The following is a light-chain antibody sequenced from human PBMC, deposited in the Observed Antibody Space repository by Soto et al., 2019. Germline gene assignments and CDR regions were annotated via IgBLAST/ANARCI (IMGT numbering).Light chain of an antibody. CDR3: QKYNNAPFT. J-gene: IGKJ3*01. CDR2: AAS. CDR1: QGIANY. Sequence: DIQMTQSPSSLSASVGDRVTITCRASQGIANYLAWYQQIPGKVPTLLIYAASTLQSGVPSRFSGSGSGTDFTLTISSLQPEDVATYYCQKYNNAPFTFGPGTKVDIK. V-gene: IGKV1-27*01.